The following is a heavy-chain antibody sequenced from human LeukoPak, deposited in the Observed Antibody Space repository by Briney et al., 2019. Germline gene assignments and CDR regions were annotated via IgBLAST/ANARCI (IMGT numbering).Heavy chain of an antibody. Sequence: ASVKVSCKASGYTFTGYYMYWVRQAPGQGLEWMGWINPNSGGTNYAQKFQGRVTMTRDTSISTAYMELSRLRSDDTAVYYCARSPHILTGENFDYWGQGTLVTVSS. CDR2: INPNSGGT. CDR3: ARSPHILTGENFDY. V-gene: IGHV1-2*02. CDR1: GYTFTGYY. D-gene: IGHD3-9*01. J-gene: IGHJ4*02.